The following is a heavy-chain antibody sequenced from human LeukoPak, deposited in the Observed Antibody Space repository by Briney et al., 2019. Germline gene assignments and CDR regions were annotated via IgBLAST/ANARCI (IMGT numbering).Heavy chain of an antibody. CDR3: ALEYCSSPSCYSWDAFDI. CDR2: ISGSGGST. CDR1: GFTFSSYA. J-gene: IGHJ3*02. Sequence: GGSLRLSCAASGFTFSSYAMSWVRQAPGKGLEWVSAISGSGGSTYYADSVKGRFTISRDNSKNTLYLQMNSLRAEDTAVYYCALEYCSSPSCYSWDAFDIWGQGTMVTVSS. D-gene: IGHD2-2*01. V-gene: IGHV3-23*01.